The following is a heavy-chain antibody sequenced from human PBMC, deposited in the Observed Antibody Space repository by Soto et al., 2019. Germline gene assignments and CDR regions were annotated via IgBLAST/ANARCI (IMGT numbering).Heavy chain of an antibody. CDR3: ARAQGSGFLVS. D-gene: IGHD3-10*01. J-gene: IGHJ4*02. Sequence: QVQLQESGPGLVKPSQTLSLTCTVSGGSISSGDYYWSWIRQPPGKGLEWIGYIYSSGSAYYNPSLKMRVTISVDTSKNQFSLKRSSVPAADTAVYYWARAQGSGFLVSWGQGTLVTVSS. CDR1: GGSISSGDYY. V-gene: IGHV4-30-4*01. CDR2: IYSSGSA.